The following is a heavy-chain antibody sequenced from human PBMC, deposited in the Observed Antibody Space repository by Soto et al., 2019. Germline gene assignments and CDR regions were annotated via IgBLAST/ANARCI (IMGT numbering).Heavy chain of an antibody. J-gene: IGHJ4*02. CDR1: GYTFTSYA. CDR3: ARSRGVVTAIRHFELNY. Sequence: GASVKVSCKASGYTFTSYAMHWVRQAPGQRLEWMGWINAGNGNTKYSQKFQGRVTITRDTSASTAYMELSSLRSEDTAVYYCARSRGVVTAIRHFELNYWGQGTLVTVSS. V-gene: IGHV1-3*01. CDR2: INAGNGNT. D-gene: IGHD2-21*02.